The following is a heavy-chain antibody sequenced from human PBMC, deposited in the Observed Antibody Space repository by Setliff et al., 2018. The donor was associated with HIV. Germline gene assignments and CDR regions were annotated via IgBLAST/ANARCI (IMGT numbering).Heavy chain of an antibody. V-gene: IGHV1-46*01. D-gene: IGHD6-19*01. J-gene: IGHJ5*02. CDR2: INPSGGST. CDR3: ATALYSSGWYGVLQRWFDP. CDR1: GYTFTSYY. Sequence: GASVKVSCKASGYTFTSYYMHWVRQAPGQGLEWMGIINPSGGSTSYAQKFQGRVTMTRDTSTSTAYMELSSLRSEDTAVYYCATALYSSGWYGVLQRWFDPWGQGTLVTVSS.